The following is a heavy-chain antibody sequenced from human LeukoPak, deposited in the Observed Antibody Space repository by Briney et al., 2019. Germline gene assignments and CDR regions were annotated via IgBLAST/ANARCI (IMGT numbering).Heavy chain of an antibody. CDR2: ISSSSSTI. V-gene: IGHV3-48*01. J-gene: IGHJ4*02. D-gene: IGHD3-10*01. CDR1: GFTFSSYS. Sequence: HPGGSLRLSCAASGFTFSSYSMNWVRQAPGKGLEWVSYISSSSSTIYYADSVKGRFTISRDNAKNSLYLQMNSLRAEDTAVYYCARDRVLLWFGELSGWGQGTLVTVSS. CDR3: ARDRVLLWFGELSG.